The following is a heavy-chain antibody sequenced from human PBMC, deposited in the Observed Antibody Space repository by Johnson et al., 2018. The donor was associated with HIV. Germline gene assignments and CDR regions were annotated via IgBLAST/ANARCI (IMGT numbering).Heavy chain of an antibody. CDR2: INSDGSST. CDR3: ASGGWLEGAFDI. J-gene: IGHJ3*02. D-gene: IGHD6-19*01. V-gene: IGHV3-74*01. CDR1: GFTFSSYW. Sequence: VQLVESGGGLVQTGGSLRLSCAASGFTFSSYWMYWVRQAPGKGLVWVSRINSDGSSTSYADSVKGRFTISRDNSKNTLYLQMNSLRAEDTAVYYCASGGWLEGAFDIWGQGTMVTVSS.